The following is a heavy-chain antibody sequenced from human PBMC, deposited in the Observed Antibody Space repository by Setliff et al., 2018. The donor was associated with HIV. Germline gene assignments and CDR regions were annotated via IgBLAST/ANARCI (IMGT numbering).Heavy chain of an antibody. Sequence: SETLSLTCAVSGGSISSSNWWSWVRQPPGEGLEWIGEIYHSGSPNYNPALNSRVTISINKSKNQFSLKLSSVTAADTAVYYCARRVAAALDAFDIWGQGTMVTVSS. CDR1: GGSISSSNW. J-gene: IGHJ3*02. V-gene: IGHV4-4*02. CDR2: IYHSGSP. D-gene: IGHD6-13*01. CDR3: ARRVAAALDAFDI.